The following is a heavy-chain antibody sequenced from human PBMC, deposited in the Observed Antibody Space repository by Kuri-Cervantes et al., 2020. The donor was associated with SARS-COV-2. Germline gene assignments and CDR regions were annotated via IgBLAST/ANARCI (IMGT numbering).Heavy chain of an antibody. Sequence: GESLKISCAASGFTVSSNYMSWVRQAPGKGLEWVSVIYSGGSTYYADSVKGRFTISRDNSKNTLYLQMNSLRAEDTAVYYCAREQWLELDAFDIWGQGTMVTVSS. V-gene: IGHV3-53*01. J-gene: IGHJ3*02. CDR1: GFTVSSNY. CDR2: IYSGGST. D-gene: IGHD6-19*01. CDR3: AREQWLELDAFDI.